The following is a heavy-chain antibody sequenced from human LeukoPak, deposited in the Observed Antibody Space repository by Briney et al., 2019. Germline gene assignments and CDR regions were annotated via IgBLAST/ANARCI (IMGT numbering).Heavy chain of an antibody. CDR3: ARGNNVDTAMDLDY. CDR2: INHSGST. J-gene: IGHJ4*02. D-gene: IGHD5-18*01. CDR1: GGSFSGYY. Sequence: SETLSLTCAVYGGSFSGYYWSWIRQPPGKGLEWIGEINHSGSTNYNPSLKSRVTISVDTSKNQFSLKLSSVTAADTAVYYCARGNNVDTAMDLDYWGQGTLVTVSS. V-gene: IGHV4-34*01.